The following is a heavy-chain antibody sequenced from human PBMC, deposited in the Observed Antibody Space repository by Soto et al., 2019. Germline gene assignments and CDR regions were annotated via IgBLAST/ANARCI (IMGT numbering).Heavy chain of an antibody. V-gene: IGHV4-34*01. CDR3: ASAKYNYYYGMDV. CDR1: GGSFSGYY. J-gene: IGHJ6*02. Sequence: SETLSLTCAVYGGSFSGYYWSWIRQPPGKGLEWIGEINPSDSYTNYSPSFQGHVTISADKSISTAYLQWSSLKASDTAMYYCASAKYNYYYGMDVWGQGTTVTVSS. CDR2: INPSDSYT.